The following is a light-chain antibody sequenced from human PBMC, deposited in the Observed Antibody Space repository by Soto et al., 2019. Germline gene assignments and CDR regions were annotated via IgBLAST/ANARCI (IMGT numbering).Light chain of an antibody. J-gene: IGKJ4*01. CDR2: AAS. CDR3: LQDYNYPLT. CDR1: QSISSY. Sequence: IQMTQSPSSLSASVGDRVTITCRASQSISSYLGWYQQKPGKAPKLLIYAASSLQSGVPSRFSGSGSGTDFTLTISSLQPGDFATYYCLQDYNYPLTFGGGTKVDI. V-gene: IGKV1-6*01.